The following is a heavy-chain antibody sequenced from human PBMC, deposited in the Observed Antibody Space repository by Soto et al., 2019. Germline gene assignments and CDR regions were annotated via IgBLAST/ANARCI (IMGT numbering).Heavy chain of an antibody. V-gene: IGHV1-8*01. CDR1: GYTFTSYD. J-gene: IGHJ4*02. D-gene: IGHD1-7*01. CDR3: ARGRLVAGTVDY. CDR2: KNPSTGST. Sequence: QVQLVQSGAEVKKPGASVKVSCKASGYTFTSYDIKWVRQATGHGLEWMGWKNPSTGSTGFAQKFQGRVTMISNTSISAAYLELSSLTSEDTAVYYCARGRLVAGTVDYWGQGTLVTVSS.